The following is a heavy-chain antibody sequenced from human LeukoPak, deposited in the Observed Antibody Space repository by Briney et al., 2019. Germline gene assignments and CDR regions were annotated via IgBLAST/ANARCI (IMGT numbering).Heavy chain of an antibody. CDR2: IYYSGRT. V-gene: IGHV4-39*07. J-gene: IGHJ4*02. CDR3: ARIVYSSSTDY. Sequence: PSETLSLTCTVSGGSISSSNYYWGWIRQPPGKGLECNGSIYYSGRTYYKSSLKSRVTISVDTSKNKFSLKMSSVTAADTAVYYCARIVYSSSTDYWGQGTLVTVSS. CDR1: GGSISSSNYY. D-gene: IGHD6-6*01.